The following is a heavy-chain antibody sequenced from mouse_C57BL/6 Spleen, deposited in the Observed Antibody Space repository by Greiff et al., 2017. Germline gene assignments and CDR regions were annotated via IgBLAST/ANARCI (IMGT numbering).Heavy chain of an antibody. D-gene: IGHD1-1*01. J-gene: IGHJ3*01. Sequence: EVKLMESGGDLVKPGGSLKLSCAASGFTFSSSGMSWVRQTPDKRLEWVATISSGGSYTYYPDSVKGRFTISRDNAKNTLYLQMSSLKSEDTAMYYCARGDYGTSFAYWGQGTLVTVSA. V-gene: IGHV5-6*01. CDR3: ARGDYGTSFAY. CDR2: ISSGGSYT. CDR1: GFTFSSSG.